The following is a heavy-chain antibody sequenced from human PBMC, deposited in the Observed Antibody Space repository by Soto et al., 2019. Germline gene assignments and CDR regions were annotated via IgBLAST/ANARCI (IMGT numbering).Heavy chain of an antibody. Sequence: SETLSLTCTVSGGSISSGGYYWSWIRQHPGKGLEWIGYIYYSGSTYYNPSLKSRVTISVDTSKNQFSLKLSSVTAADTAVYYCARGNYDFWSGYYLSFGFGYWGQGTLVTVSS. CDR2: IYYSGST. CDR1: GGSISSGGYY. D-gene: IGHD3-3*01. V-gene: IGHV4-31*03. J-gene: IGHJ4*02. CDR3: ARGNYDFWSGYYLSFGFGY.